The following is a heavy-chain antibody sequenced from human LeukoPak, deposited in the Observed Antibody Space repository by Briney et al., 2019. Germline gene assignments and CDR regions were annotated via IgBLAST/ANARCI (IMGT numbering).Heavy chain of an antibody. D-gene: IGHD3-3*01. CDR3: AKDLNYDFWGGLGN. Sequence: GGSLRLSCAASGFTFSSYGMHWVRQAPGKGLEWVAVISYDGSNKYYADSVKGRFTISRDNSKNTLYLQMNSLRAEDTAVYYCAKDLNYDFWGGLGNWGQGTLVTVSS. V-gene: IGHV3-30*18. CDR1: GFTFSSYG. CDR2: ISYDGSNK. J-gene: IGHJ4*02.